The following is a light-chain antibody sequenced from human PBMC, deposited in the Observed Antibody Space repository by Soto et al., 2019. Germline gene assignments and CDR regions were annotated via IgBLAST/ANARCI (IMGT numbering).Light chain of an antibody. CDR1: QSVSSY. CDR3: QQRSNWPPSIT. CDR2: DAS. V-gene: IGKV3-11*01. Sequence: EIVLTQSPGTLSLSPGERATLSCRASQSVSSYLAWYQQKPGQAPRLLIYDASNRATGIPARFSGSGSGTDFTPTISSLEPEDFAVYYCQQRSNWPPSITFGQGTRLEIK. J-gene: IGKJ5*01.